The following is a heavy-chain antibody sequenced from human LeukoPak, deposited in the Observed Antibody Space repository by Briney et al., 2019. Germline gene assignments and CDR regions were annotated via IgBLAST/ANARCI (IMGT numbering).Heavy chain of an antibody. D-gene: IGHD3-10*01. Sequence: ASVKVSCQASRGTFSSYAISWVRQAPGQGLESMGGIIPIFGTANYAQKFQGRVTITADKSTSTAYMELSSLRSEDTAVYYCARGSITMVRGVIIGGHNWFDPWGQGTLVTVSS. V-gene: IGHV1-69*06. CDR1: RGTFSSYA. CDR3: ARGSITMVRGVIIGGHNWFDP. CDR2: IIPIFGTA. J-gene: IGHJ5*02.